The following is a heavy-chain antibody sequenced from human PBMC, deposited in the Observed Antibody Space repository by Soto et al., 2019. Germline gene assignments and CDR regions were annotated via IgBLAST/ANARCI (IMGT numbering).Heavy chain of an antibody. CDR3: AKDPYYDFWSGRNWYFDL. CDR1: GFTFSSYA. Sequence: EVQLLESGGGLVQPGGSLRLSCAASGFTFSSYAMSWVRQAPGKGLEWVSAISGSGGSTYYADSVKGRFTISRDNSKNPLDLQMNSLSAEDTAVYYCAKDPYYDFWSGRNWYFDLWGRGTLVTVSS. D-gene: IGHD3-3*01. CDR2: ISGSGGST. J-gene: IGHJ2*01. V-gene: IGHV3-23*01.